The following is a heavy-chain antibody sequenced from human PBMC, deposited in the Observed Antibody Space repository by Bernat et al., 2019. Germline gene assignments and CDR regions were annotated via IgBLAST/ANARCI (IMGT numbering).Heavy chain of an antibody. J-gene: IGHJ3*02. V-gene: IGHV3-15*01. D-gene: IGHD1-26*01. CDR2: IKSKTDGGTT. Sequence: EVQLVESGGGLVKPGGSLRLSCAASGFTFSNAWMSWVRQAPGKGLEWVGRIKSKTDGGTTDYAAPVKGRFTISRDDSKNTLYLQMNSLKTEDTAVYYCTTDGIVGASIIDDAFDIWGQGTMVTVSS. CDR1: GFTFSNAW. CDR3: TTDGIVGASIIDDAFDI.